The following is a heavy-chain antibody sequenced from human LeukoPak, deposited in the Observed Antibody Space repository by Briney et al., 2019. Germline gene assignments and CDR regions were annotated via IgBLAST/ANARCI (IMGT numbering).Heavy chain of an antibody. CDR1: GYTFTSYV. CDR3: AAEWGYSGYDPLDY. CDR2: MNPNSGNT. J-gene: IGHJ4*02. D-gene: IGHD5-12*01. V-gene: IGHV1-8*01. Sequence: GASVKVSCKASGYTFTSYVINWVRQATGQGLEWMGWMNPNSGNTGYAQKFQGRVTMTRNTSISTAYMELSSLRSEDTAVYYCAAEWGYSGYDPLDYWGQGTLVTVSS.